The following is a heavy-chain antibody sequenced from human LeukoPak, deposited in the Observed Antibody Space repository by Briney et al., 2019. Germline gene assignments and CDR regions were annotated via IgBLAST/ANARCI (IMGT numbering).Heavy chain of an antibody. V-gene: IGHV3-30*02. CDR3: AKAHSYGYAAPDY. D-gene: IGHD5-18*01. Sequence: GGSLRLSCAASRFTFSTYGMHWVRQAPGKGLEWVAFIRYDGSNKYYADSVKGRFTISRDNSKNTLYLQMNSLRAEDTAVYYCAKAHSYGYAAPDYWGQGTLVTVSS. J-gene: IGHJ4*02. CDR1: RFTFSTYG. CDR2: IRYDGSNK.